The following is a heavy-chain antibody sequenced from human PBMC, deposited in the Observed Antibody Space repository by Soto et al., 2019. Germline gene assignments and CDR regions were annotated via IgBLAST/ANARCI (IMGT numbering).Heavy chain of an antibody. Sequence: GGSLRLSCAASGFTFSSYSMNWVRQAPGKGLEWVSSISSSSSCIYYADSVKGRFTISRDNAKNSLYLQMNSLRAEDTAVYYCAREPPVLADIVVVPAAGTDWFDPWGQGTLVTVSS. D-gene: IGHD2-2*01. CDR2: ISSSSSCI. CDR1: GFTFSSYS. V-gene: IGHV3-21*01. CDR3: AREPPVLADIVVVPAAGTDWFDP. J-gene: IGHJ5*02.